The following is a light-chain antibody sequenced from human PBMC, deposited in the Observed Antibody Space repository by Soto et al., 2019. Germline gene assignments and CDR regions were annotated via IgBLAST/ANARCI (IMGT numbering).Light chain of an antibody. CDR2: RAS. Sequence: EIVMTQSPATLSVSPGERATLSCTASHYIYSNVAWFQQRPGQAPRLLIYRASTRATGTPARFSGSGSGTEFNLTITSLQSEDFAIYYCQKYHNLWTLAQGTNVDIK. V-gene: IGKV3-15*01. CDR3: QKYHNLWT. CDR1: HYIYSN. J-gene: IGKJ1*01.